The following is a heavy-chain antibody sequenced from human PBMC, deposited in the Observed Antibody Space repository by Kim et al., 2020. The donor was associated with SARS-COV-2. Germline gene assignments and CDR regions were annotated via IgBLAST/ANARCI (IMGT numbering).Heavy chain of an antibody. CDR3: ARNWVIAAAGQNWFDP. Sequence: SETLSLTCTVSGGSISSGGYYWSWIRQHPGKGLEWIGYIYYSGSTYYNPSLKSRVTISVDTSKNQFSLKLSSVTAADTAVYYCARNWVIAAAGQNWFDPWGQGTLVTVSS. V-gene: IGHV4-31*03. CDR1: GGSISSGGYY. CDR2: IYYSGST. D-gene: IGHD6-13*01. J-gene: IGHJ5*02.